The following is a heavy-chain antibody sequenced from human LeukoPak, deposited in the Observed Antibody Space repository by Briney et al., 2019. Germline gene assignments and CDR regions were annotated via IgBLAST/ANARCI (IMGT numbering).Heavy chain of an antibody. CDR2: IGGRDDRT. V-gene: IGHV3-23*01. CDR3: AKDPNPHYDFWSGYK. J-gene: IGHJ4*02. D-gene: IGHD3-3*01. Sequence: GGSLRLSCAASGFTISGHTTTWLRQAPGKGLEWVSIIGGRDDRTYYADSVKGRFTISRDNPNNNLYLHMNSLRAEDTAVYYCAKDPNPHYDFWSGYKWGQGTLVTVSS. CDR1: GFTISGHT.